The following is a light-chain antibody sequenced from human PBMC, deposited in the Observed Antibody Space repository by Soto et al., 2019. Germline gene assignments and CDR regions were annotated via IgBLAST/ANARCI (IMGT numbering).Light chain of an antibody. Sequence: EIVLTQSPATLSLSPGERATLSCRASQSVSSYLAWYQQKPGQAPRLLIYDASNRATGIPARFSGSGSGTDFTLTISSLEPEDFAVYYCQHRRNSPPTFGQ. CDR1: QSVSSY. CDR2: DAS. J-gene: IGKJ1*01. CDR3: QHRRNSPPT. V-gene: IGKV3-11*01.